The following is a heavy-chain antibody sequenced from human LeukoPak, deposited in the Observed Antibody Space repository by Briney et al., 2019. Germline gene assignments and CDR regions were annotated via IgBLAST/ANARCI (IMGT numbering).Heavy chain of an antibody. CDR3: ARGEYDILTGYWGAFDI. Sequence: SETLSLTCTVSGGSISSHYWSWIRQPPGKGLEWIGYIYYSGSTNYNPSLKSRVTISVDTSKNQFSLKLSSVTAADTAVYYCARGEYDILTGYWGAFDIWGQGTMVTVSS. J-gene: IGHJ3*02. CDR2: IYYSGST. D-gene: IGHD3-9*01. CDR1: GGSISSHY. V-gene: IGHV4-59*08.